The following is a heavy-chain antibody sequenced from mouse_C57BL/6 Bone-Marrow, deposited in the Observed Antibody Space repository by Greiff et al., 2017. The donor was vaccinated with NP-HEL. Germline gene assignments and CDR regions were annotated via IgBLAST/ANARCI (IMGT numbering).Heavy chain of an antibody. CDR1: GFSLSTSGMG. Sequence: LKESGPGILQSSQTLSLTCSFSGFSLSTSGMGVSWIRQPSGKGLEWLAHIYWDDDKRYNPSLKSRLTISKDTSRNQVFLKITSVDTADTATYYCARDPWFAYWGQGTLVTVSA. J-gene: IGHJ3*01. CDR3: ARDPWFAY. V-gene: IGHV8-12*01. CDR2: IYWDDDK.